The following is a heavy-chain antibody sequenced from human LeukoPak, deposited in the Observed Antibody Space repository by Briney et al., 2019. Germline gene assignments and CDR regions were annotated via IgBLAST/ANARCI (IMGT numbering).Heavy chain of an antibody. V-gene: IGHV4-59*01. Sequence: PSETLSLTCAVSGGSINNYYWSWIRQPPGKGLEWIGYIYYSGSTNYNPSLKSRVTISVDTSKNQFSLKLSSVTAADTAVYYCARGPVGGTTYNDGDAFDIWGQGTMVTVSS. D-gene: IGHD1-7*01. CDR1: GGSINNYY. CDR2: IYYSGST. CDR3: ARGPVGGTTYNDGDAFDI. J-gene: IGHJ3*02.